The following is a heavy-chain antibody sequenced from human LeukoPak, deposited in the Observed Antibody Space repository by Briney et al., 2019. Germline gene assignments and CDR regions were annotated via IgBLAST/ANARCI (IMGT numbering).Heavy chain of an antibody. J-gene: IGHJ3*02. CDR1: ELTFSNYA. CDR3: AKGPVVTFDI. V-gene: IGHV3-23*01. CDR2: ISGSGGST. Sequence: QTGGSLRLSCAASELTFSNYAMNWVRQTPGRGLEWVSGISGSGGSTYYADSVKGRFTISRDNSKNTLYLQMNSLRAEDMAIYYCAKGPVVTFDIWGQGTMVTVSS. D-gene: IGHD2-15*01.